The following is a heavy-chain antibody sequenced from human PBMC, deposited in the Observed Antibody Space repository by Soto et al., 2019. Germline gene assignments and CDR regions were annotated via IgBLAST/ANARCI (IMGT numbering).Heavy chain of an antibody. CDR3: SRHDYCDYYFDPLAV. J-gene: IGHJ6*02. D-gene: IGHD4-17*01. CDR2: IYPGDTDT. Sequence: AESLKISYKGSGYSFTSYWICWVRQTPGKGLEWMGIIYPGDTDTRYSPSFQGQVTISADKSISTAYLQWSSLKASDTAMYYCSRHDYCDYYFDPLAVWGQGTSDPGSS. CDR1: GYSFTSYW. V-gene: IGHV5-51*01.